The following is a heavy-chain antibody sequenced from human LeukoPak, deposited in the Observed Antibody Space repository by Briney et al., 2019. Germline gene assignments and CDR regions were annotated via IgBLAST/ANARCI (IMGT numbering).Heavy chain of an antibody. CDR3: GRKSAARKTSEFDY. CDR1: GYTFTDYY. V-gene: IGHV1-2*02. D-gene: IGHD6-6*01. CDR2: IHPNSGGT. J-gene: IGHJ4*02. Sequence: GASVKVSCKASGYTFTDYYMNWVRQAPGQGLEWMGWIHPNSGGTNYAQKFQGRVTMTRDTSISTAYMELSRLTSDGTAVYYCGRKSAARKTSEFDYWGQGTLVTVSS.